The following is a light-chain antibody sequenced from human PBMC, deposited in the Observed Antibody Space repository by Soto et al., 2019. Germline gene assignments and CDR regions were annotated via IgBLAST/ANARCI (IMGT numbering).Light chain of an antibody. CDR2: GAS. V-gene: IGKV1-39*01. CDR3: QQSYGSPT. J-gene: IGKJ4*01. Sequence: QMTQSPSSLSASVGDRVTITCRASHSVGTSLNWYQQTPGKAPRLLIFGASGLQSGVPTRFSGSGSGTDFTLTISSLQPEDFATYFCQQSYGSPTFGGGTKVGIK. CDR1: HSVGTS.